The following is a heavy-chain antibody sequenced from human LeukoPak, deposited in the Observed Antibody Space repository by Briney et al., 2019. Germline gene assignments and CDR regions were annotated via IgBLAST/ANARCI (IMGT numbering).Heavy chain of an antibody. Sequence: SETLSLTCTVSGGSISSYHWSWIRQPPGKGLECIGYIYYSGSTHYNPSLKSRVTISVDTSKNQFSLKLTSVTAADTALYYCARAEINDYSRYWGQGIPVIVSS. V-gene: IGHV4-59*08. J-gene: IGHJ4*02. CDR2: IYYSGST. D-gene: IGHD4-11*01. CDR1: GGSISSYH. CDR3: ARAEINDYSRY.